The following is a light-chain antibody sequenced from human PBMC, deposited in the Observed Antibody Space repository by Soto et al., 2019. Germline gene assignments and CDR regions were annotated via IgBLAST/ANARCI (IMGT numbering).Light chain of an antibody. J-gene: IGKJ1*01. Sequence: EIVMTQSPGTLSLSPGERATLSCRASQTVSSNLAWYQQKPGQAPRLLIYDASNRATGVPDRFSGSGSGTDFTLTITRLEPEDFAVHYCQHYGRTFGQGTKVDIK. CDR1: QTVSSN. CDR2: DAS. CDR3: QHYGRT. V-gene: IGKV3-20*01.